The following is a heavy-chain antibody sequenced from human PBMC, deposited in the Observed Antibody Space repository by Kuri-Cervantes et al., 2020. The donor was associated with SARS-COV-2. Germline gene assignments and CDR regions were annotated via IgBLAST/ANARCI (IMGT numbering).Heavy chain of an antibody. CDR3: ARVEMTTIKFDY. CDR1: GGTFSSYA. D-gene: IGHD5-24*01. V-gene: IGHV1-69*06. J-gene: IGHJ4*01. Sequence: SVKVSCKASGGTFSSYAISWVRQAPGQGLEWMGGIIPIFGTSNYAQNFQGRVTITADKSTSTAYMELSSLRSEDTAVYYCARVEMTTIKFDYWGHGTLVTVSS. CDR2: IIPIFGTS.